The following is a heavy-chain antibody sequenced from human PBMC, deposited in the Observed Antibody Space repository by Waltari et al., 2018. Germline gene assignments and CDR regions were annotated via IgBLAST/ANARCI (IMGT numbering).Heavy chain of an antibody. CDR3: ARAYSSSFLSPWYFDL. CDR1: GGSISSGDYY. D-gene: IGHD6-6*01. Sequence: QVQLQESGPGLVKPSQTLSLTCTVSGGSISSGDYYWRWIRQPPGKGLEWIGYIYYSGSTYYNPSLKSRVTISVDTSKNQFSLKLSSVTAADTAVYYCARAYSSSFLSPWYFDLWGRGTLVTVSS. CDR2: IYYSGST. J-gene: IGHJ2*01. V-gene: IGHV4-30-4*08.